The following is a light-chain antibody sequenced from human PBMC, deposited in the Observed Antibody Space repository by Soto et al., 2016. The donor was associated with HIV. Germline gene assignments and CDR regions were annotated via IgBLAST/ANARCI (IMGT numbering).Light chain of an antibody. Sequence: SYELTQPPSVSVSPGQTARITCSGDALPKQYAYWYQQEPGQAPVLVIYKDSERPSGIPERFSGSSSGTTVTLTISGVQAEDEADYYCQSADSSGTFWVFGGGTKLTV. CDR3: QSADSSGTFWV. CDR1: ALPKQY. J-gene: IGLJ3*02. V-gene: IGLV3-25*03. CDR2: KDS.